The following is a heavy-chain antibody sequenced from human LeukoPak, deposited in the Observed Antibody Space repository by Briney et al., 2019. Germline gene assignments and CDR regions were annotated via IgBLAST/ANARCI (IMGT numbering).Heavy chain of an antibody. CDR1: GYTFTSYG. Sequence: ASVNVSCKASGYTFTSYGISWVRQAPGQGLEWMGWISAYNGNTNYAQKLQGRVTMTTDTSTSTAYMELRSLRSDDTAVYYCARSYCSGGSCYQYYFDYWGQGTLVTVSS. D-gene: IGHD2-15*01. CDR3: ARSYCSGGSCYQYYFDY. V-gene: IGHV1-18*01. CDR2: ISAYNGNT. J-gene: IGHJ4*02.